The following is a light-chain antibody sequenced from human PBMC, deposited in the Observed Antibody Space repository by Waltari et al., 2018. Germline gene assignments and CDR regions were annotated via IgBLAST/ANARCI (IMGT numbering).Light chain of an antibody. V-gene: IGKV1-5*03. CDR1: QSINRW. J-gene: IGKJ1*01. Sequence: IQMTQSPSTLSASVGDTVSITCRASQSINRWLAWYQQKPGKAPNRLIYRAFTLESGVPSRFSGSESGAEFTLTISSLQPDDFATYYRQQYSDEWTFGQGTKVEIK. CDR3: QQYSDEWT. CDR2: RAF.